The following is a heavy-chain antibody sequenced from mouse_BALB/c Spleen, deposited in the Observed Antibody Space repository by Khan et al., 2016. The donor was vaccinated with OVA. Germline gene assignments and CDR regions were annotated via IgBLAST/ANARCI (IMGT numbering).Heavy chain of an antibody. CDR1: GFNIKDYY. D-gene: IGHD6-1*01. Sequence: VQLKESGAELVRSGASVKLSCTASGFNIKDYYIHWMKQRPKQGLEWIGWIDPENGDTECAPKFQGKATMTADTSSNTSYLHLTTLTTEDTAVYSSKAAELCLWFAYWGQGTLVTVSA. CDR2: IDPENGDT. CDR3: KAAELCLWFAY. J-gene: IGHJ3*01. V-gene: IGHV14-4*02.